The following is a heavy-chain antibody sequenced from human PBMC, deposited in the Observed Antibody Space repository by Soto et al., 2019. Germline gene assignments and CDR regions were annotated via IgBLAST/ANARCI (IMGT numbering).Heavy chain of an antibody. J-gene: IGHJ6*02. CDR2: IKQDGSEK. D-gene: IGHD2-15*01. V-gene: IGHV3-7*01. Sequence: GGSLRLSCAASGFTFRSYWMSWVRQAPGKGLEWVANIKQDGSEKYYVDSVKGRFTISRDNAKNSLYLQMNSLRAEDTAVYYCARFPCSGGSCYRYYYYYGMDVWGQGTTVTVSS. CDR3: ARFPCSGGSCYRYYYYYGMDV. CDR1: GFTFRSYW.